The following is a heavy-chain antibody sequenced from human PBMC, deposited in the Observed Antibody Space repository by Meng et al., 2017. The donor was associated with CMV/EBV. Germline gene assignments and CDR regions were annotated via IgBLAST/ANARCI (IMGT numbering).Heavy chain of an antibody. D-gene: IGHD1-14*01. V-gene: IGHV5-51*01. CDR3: ARPRLDRGRYYYGMDV. J-gene: IGHJ6*02. CDR2: IYPGDSDT. CDR1: GYSFTSYW. Sequence: GESLKISCKGSGYSFTSYWIGWVRQMPGKGLEWMGIIYPGDSDTRYGPSFQGQVTISADKSISTAYLQWSSLKASDTAMYYCARPRLDRGRYYYGMDVWGQGTTVTVSS.